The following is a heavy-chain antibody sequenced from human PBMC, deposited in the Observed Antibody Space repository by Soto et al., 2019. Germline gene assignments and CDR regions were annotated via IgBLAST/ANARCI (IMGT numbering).Heavy chain of an antibody. CDR1: GGTFRTYA. V-gene: IGHV1-69*12. J-gene: IGHJ6*02. D-gene: IGHD6-19*01. Sequence: QVQLLQSGAEVKKPGSSVRVSCEASGGTFRTYAISWVRQAPGQGLEWMGEIIPIFGTGNYAQKFQGSVALTANESTTTVYMDVRSLRSEDTAVYYCAKGAVAGTPTSYYYYGMDVWGQGTTVTVSS. CDR3: AKGAVAGTPTSYYYYGMDV. CDR2: IIPIFGTG.